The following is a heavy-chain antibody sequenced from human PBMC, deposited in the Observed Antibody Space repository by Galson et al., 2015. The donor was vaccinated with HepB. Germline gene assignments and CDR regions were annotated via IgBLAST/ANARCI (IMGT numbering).Heavy chain of an antibody. D-gene: IGHD3-10*01. CDR3: AGGYFGFGEGLSDY. J-gene: IGHJ4*02. V-gene: IGHV3-7*03. CDR2: ITPDGSEK. Sequence: SGAEVKKPGETLKISCAVSGFDFRSYWMSWVRQAPGKGLEWVANITPDGSEKYYVDSVKGRFSISRDNTQKSLYLQMNSLRAEDTAVYYCAGGYFGFGEGLSDYWGQGTLVTVSS. CDR1: GFDFRSYW.